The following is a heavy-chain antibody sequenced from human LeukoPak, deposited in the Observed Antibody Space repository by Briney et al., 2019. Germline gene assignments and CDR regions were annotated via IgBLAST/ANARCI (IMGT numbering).Heavy chain of an antibody. CDR3: ARGFYYYGSGSYFDY. D-gene: IGHD3-10*01. J-gene: IGHJ4*02. CDR2: IIPIFGTA. CDR1: GGTFSSHA. V-gene: IGHV1-69*06. Sequence: SVKVSCKASGGTFSSHAISWVRQAPGQGLEWMGGIIPIFGTANYAQKFQGRVTITADKSTSTAYMELSSLRSEDTAVYYCARGFYYYGSGSYFDYWGQGTLVTVSS.